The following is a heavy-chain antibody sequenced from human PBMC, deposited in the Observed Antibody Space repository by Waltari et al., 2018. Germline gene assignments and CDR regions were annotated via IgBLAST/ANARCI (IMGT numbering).Heavy chain of an antibody. Sequence: EVQLLESGGAVVQPGGSLRLSCAASGFTNGSYAMGWVRQTPGKGLEWVSVIYGGVSETYYADSVKGRFTISRDNSKNTLFLQMNTLRAEDTAVYYCAKDLGQSNYYYYLDVWGKGTTVTVSS. D-gene: IGHD3-16*01. CDR1: GFTNGSYA. CDR2: IYGGVSET. J-gene: IGHJ6*03. CDR3: AKDLGQSNYYYYLDV. V-gene: IGHV3-23*03.